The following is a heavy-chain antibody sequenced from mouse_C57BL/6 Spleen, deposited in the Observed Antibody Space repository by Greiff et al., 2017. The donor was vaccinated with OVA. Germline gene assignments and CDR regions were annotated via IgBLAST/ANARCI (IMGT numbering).Heavy chain of an antibody. CDR3: ARSWHYYAMDY. V-gene: IGHV5-16*01. Sequence: EVQLVESEGGLVQPGSSMKLSCTASGFTFSDYYMAWVRQVPEKGLEWVANINYDGSSTYYLDSLKSRFIISRDNAKNILYLQMSSLKSEDTATYYCARSWHYYAMDYWGQGTSVTVSS. J-gene: IGHJ4*01. CDR2: INYDGSST. CDR1: GFTFSDYY.